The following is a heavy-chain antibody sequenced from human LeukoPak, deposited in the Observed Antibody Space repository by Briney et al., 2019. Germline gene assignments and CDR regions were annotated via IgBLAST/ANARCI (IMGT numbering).Heavy chain of an antibody. Sequence: SETLSLTCAVYGGSFSGYYWSWVRQPPGKGLDWIGHISYRGSMKYNPSLESRVSISLDTSNNQFSLKLTTLTAADTAVYYCVVYIAGGGGRGYWGQGTLVTVSS. CDR3: VVYIAGGGGRGY. J-gene: IGHJ4*02. CDR2: ISYRGSM. D-gene: IGHD1-26*01. CDR1: GGSFSGYY. V-gene: IGHV4-59*01.